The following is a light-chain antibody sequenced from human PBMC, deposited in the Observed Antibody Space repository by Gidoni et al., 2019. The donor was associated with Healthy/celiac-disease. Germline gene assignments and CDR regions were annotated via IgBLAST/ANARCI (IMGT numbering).Light chain of an antibody. CDR1: QSVSSSY. J-gene: IGKJ1*01. CDR2: GAS. Sequence: EIVLTQSPRTLSLSPGERATLSCRASQSVSSSYLAWYQKKPGQAPRLLVYGASSRATGIPDRFSGSGSGTDFTLTISRLEPEDFAVYYCQQYGSSPPRTFGQGTKVEIK. V-gene: IGKV3-20*01. CDR3: QQYGSSPPRT.